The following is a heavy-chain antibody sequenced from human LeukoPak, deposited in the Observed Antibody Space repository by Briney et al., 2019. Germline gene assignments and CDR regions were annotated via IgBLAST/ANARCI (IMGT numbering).Heavy chain of an antibody. CDR1: GFTFSSYW. J-gene: IGHJ5*02. Sequence: GGSLRLSCAASGFTFSSYWMHWVRQAPGKGLVWVSHINSDGSSTSYADSVKGRFTISRDNAKNTLYLQMNSLRAEDTAVYYCARDLLPRGFDPWGQGTLVTVSS. V-gene: IGHV3-74*01. CDR3: ARDLLPRGFDP. CDR2: INSDGSST.